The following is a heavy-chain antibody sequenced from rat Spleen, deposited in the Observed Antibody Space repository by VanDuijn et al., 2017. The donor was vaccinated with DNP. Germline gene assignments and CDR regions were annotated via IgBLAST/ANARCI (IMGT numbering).Heavy chain of an antibody. V-gene: IGHV5-29*01. Sequence: EVQLVESDGGLVQPGRSLKLSCAASGFTFSDYYMAWVRQAPTKGLEWVATISYDGSSTYYRDSMKGRFTISRDNARSTVYLQMDSLRSDDTAAYYCTRHGDNFDFSYWGQGVMVTVSS. CDR3: TRHGDNFDFSY. D-gene: IGHD4-2*01. J-gene: IGHJ2*01. CDR1: GFTFSDYY. CDR2: ISYDGSST.